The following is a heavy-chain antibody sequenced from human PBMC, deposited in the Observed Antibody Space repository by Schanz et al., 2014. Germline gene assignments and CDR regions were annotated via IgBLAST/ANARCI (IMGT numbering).Heavy chain of an antibody. CDR3: ARPALWFGDNCFDP. D-gene: IGHD3-10*01. CDR2: IGNGGVTI. V-gene: IGHV3-48*03. CDR1: GFNFGSHA. J-gene: IGHJ5*02. Sequence: VQLVESGGGVVQPGRSLRLSCAASGFNFGSHAMNWVRQAPGRGLEWVSYIGNGGVTIYYADSVKGRFTISRDNAKNTLYLQMNSLRAEDTAVYYCARPALWFGDNCFDPWGQGTLVTVSS.